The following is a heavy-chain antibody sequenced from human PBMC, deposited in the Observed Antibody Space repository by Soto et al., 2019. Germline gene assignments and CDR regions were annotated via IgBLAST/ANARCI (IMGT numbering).Heavy chain of an antibody. V-gene: IGHV6-1*01. CDR2: AYYRSQWYY. D-gene: IGHD1-7*01. J-gene: IGHJ6*02. Sequence: PSQTLSLTCAISGDSVSSNSAAWNWIRQSPSRGLEWLGRAYYRSQWYYDSAVSVRSRITVIPDTSKNQFSLQLNSVTPEDTAVYYCARLKGDSWNYHGMDVWGQGTTVTVSS. CDR1: GDSVSSNSAA. CDR3: ARLKGDSWNYHGMDV.